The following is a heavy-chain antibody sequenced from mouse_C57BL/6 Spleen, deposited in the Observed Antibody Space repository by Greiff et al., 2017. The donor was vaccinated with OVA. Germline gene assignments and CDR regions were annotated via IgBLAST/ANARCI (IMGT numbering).Heavy chain of an antibody. CDR2: ISSGSSTI. CDR1: GFTFSDYG. J-gene: IGHJ2*01. D-gene: IGHD2-4*01. Sequence: EVKLMESGGGLVKPGGSLKLSCAASGFTFSDYGMHWVRQAPEKGLEWVAYISSGSSTIYYADTVKGRFTISRDNAKNTLFLQMTSLRSEDTAMYYCARQNYDYDDGYFDYWGQGTTLTVSS. CDR3: ARQNYDYDDGYFDY. V-gene: IGHV5-17*01.